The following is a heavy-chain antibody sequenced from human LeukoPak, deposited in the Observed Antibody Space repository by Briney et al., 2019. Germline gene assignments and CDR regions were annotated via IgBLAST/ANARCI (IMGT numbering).Heavy chain of an antibody. CDR1: GDSISSAGYS. V-gene: IGHV4-30-2*01. Sequence: SDTLSLTCAVSGDSISSAGYSWSWIRQPPGKGLDWIGYIYHSGSTYYNPSLKSRVTISVDRSKNQFSLKLSSVTAADTAVYYCARDLPYGGNPTPPWLGYWGQGTLVTVSS. J-gene: IGHJ4*02. CDR2: IYHSGST. D-gene: IGHD4-23*01. CDR3: ARDLPYGGNPTPPWLGY.